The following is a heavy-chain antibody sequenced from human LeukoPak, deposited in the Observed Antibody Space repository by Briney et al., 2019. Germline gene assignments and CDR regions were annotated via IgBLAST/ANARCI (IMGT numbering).Heavy chain of an antibody. CDR2: INHSGST. V-gene: IGHV4-34*01. D-gene: IGHD1-26*01. Sequence: PSETLSLTCAVYGGSFSGYYWSWIRQPPGKGLEWIGEINHSGSTNYNPSLKSRVTISVDTSKNQFSLKLSSVTAADTAVYYCARGYSGYIDYWGQGTLVTVSS. J-gene: IGHJ4*02. CDR1: GGSFSGYY. CDR3: ARGYSGYIDY.